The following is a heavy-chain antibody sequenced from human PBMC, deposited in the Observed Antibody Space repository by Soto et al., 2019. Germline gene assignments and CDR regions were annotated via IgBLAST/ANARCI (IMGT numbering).Heavy chain of an antibody. D-gene: IGHD3-16*01. J-gene: IGHJ6*02. CDR2: IVPRFGSP. Sequence: QVQLVQSGAEMRKPGSSLRVSCKASGGTFSDFAFSWVRQPPGQGLEWMGGIVPRFGSPNYAQKFGGRVTITADTSTSTVYMELSSLRFDDTAAYFCARDRIQLRLGKYSFNAMDVWGQGTTITVSS. V-gene: IGHV1-69*06. CDR3: ARDRIQLRLGKYSFNAMDV. CDR1: GGTFSDFA.